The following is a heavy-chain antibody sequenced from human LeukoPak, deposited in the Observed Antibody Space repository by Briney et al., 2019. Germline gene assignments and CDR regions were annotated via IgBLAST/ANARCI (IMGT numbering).Heavy chain of an antibody. CDR3: ARDRGYSSGWYSAFDI. Sequence: GGSLRLSCAASGFTFSDYYVSWIRQAPGKGLVWVSYISSTSSYTNYADSVKGRFTISRDNTKNSLYLQMNSLRAEDTAVYYCARDRGYSSGWYSAFDIWGQGTMVTVSS. CDR2: ISSTSSYT. J-gene: IGHJ3*02. CDR1: GFTFSDYY. V-gene: IGHV3-11*06. D-gene: IGHD6-19*01.